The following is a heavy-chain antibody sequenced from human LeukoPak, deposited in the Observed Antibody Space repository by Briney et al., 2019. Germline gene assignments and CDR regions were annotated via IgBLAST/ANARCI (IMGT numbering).Heavy chain of an antibody. CDR3: AKDPRYSYGHY. CDR1: GFTFSSYG. V-gene: IGHV3-30*18. Sequence: GGSLRLSCAASGFTFSSYGMHWVRQAPGKGLEWVAVISYDGSNKYYADSVKGRFTISRDNSKNTLYLQMNSLRAEDTAVYYCAKDPRYSYGHYWGQGTLVTVSS. D-gene: IGHD5-18*01. J-gene: IGHJ4*02. CDR2: ISYDGSNK.